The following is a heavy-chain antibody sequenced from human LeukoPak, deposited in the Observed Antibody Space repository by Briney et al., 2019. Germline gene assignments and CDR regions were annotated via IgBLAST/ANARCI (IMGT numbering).Heavy chain of an antibody. CDR1: GYTFTGYY. CDR3: ARGGGGAFINWFDP. D-gene: IGHD3-10*01. CDR2: INPNSGGT. V-gene: IGHV1-2*02. Sequence: ASVKVSCKASGYTFTGYYMHWVRQAPGQGLEWMGWINPNSGGTNYAQKFQGRVTKTRDASISTAYMELSRLRSDDTAVYYCARGGGGAFINWFDPWGQGTLVTVS. J-gene: IGHJ5*02.